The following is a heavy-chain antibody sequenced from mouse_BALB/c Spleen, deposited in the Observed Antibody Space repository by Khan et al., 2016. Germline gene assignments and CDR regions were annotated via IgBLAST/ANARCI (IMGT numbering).Heavy chain of an antibody. V-gene: IGHV3-2*02. J-gene: IGHJ1*01. Sequence: EVQLQESGPGLVKPSQSLSLTCTVTGCSITSDYAWSWIRQFPGNKLEWMGYIFYSDSTTYNPSLKSRVSITRDTSKNQFFLQLNSVTAEDTATYFCARGDWYFDVWGAGTTVTVSS. CDR1: GCSITSDYA. CDR2: IFYSDST. CDR3: ARGDWYFDV.